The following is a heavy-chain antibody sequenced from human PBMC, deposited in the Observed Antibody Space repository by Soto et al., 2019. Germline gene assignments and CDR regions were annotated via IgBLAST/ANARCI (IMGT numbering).Heavy chain of an antibody. CDR2: ISGSGGST. D-gene: IGHD5-12*01. J-gene: IGHJ5*02. CDR3: AKDLKVYDGFNWFDP. Sequence: GGSLRLSCAASGFTFSSYAMSWVRQAPGKGLEWVSAISGSGGSTYYADSVKGRFTISRDNSKNTLYLQMNSLRAEDTAVYYCAKDLKVYDGFNWFDPWGQGTLVTVSS. V-gene: IGHV3-23*01. CDR1: GFTFSSYA.